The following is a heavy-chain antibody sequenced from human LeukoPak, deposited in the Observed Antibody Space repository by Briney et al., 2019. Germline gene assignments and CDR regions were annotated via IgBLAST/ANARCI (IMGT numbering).Heavy chain of an antibody. D-gene: IGHD6-19*01. Sequence: GGSLRLSCAASGLTFSNYAMNWVRQAPGKGLAWVSSISGSGLTTYYADSVKGRFTISRDNSKNTLYLQMNSLRAEDTAIYYCAKDKVSSDWYGVFDPWGQGTLVTVSS. CDR2: ISGSGLTT. CDR3: AKDKVSSDWYGVFDP. J-gene: IGHJ5*02. CDR1: GLTFSNYA. V-gene: IGHV3-23*01.